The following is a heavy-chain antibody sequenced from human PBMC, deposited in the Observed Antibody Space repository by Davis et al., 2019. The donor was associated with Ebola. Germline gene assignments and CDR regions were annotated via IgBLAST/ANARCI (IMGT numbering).Heavy chain of an antibody. J-gene: IGHJ4*02. D-gene: IGHD1-26*01. Sequence: GESLKISCAASGFTFSSYSMNWVRQAPGKGLEWVSYISSSSSTIYYADSVKGRFTISRDNAKNSLYLQMNSLRDEDTAVYYCARTKVVGATYYFDYWGQGTLVTVSS. CDR2: ISSSSSTI. CDR1: GFTFSSYS. V-gene: IGHV3-48*02. CDR3: ARTKVVGATYYFDY.